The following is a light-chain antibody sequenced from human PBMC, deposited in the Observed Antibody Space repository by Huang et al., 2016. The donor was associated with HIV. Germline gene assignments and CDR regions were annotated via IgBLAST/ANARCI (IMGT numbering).Light chain of an antibody. J-gene: IGKJ2*01. V-gene: IGKV1-39*01. CDR1: QSISRY. Sequence: DIQMTQSPSSLSASVGDRVTITCRASQSISRYLNWYQVKPGKAPKILIYGASSLQSGGPSRFRASGSGTGFTRTISSVQPEDFATYYCQQGDTTPPTFGQGTKLQI. CDR2: GAS. CDR3: QQGDTTPPT.